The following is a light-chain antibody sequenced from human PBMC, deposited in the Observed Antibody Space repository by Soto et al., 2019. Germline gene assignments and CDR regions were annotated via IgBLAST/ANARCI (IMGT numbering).Light chain of an antibody. CDR2: DVT. CDR1: SSDVGAYNY. CDR3: ISYAGSSIWV. V-gene: IGLV2-8*01. J-gene: IGLJ3*02. Sequence: QSALTQPPSASGSPGQSVTISCTGTSSDVGAYNYVSWYKQHPGKAPKLMIYDVTKRPSGVPDRFSGSKSGNTASLTVSGLQAEDEADYYCISYAGSSIWVFGGGTKLTVL.